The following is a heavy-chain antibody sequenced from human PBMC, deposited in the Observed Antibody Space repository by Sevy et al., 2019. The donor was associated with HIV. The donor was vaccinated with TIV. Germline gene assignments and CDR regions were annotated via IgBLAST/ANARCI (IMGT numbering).Heavy chain of an antibody. V-gene: IGHV4-38-2*01. CDR3: ARQGLIAAREGFFGY. Sequence: TLSLTCAVSGYSISSGYYWGWIRQPPGKGLEWIGSIYHSGSTYYNPSLKSRVTISVDTSKNQFSLKLSSVTAADTAVYYCARQGLIAAREGFFGYWGQGTLVTVSS. CDR1: GYSISSGYY. D-gene: IGHD6-6*01. CDR2: IYHSGST. J-gene: IGHJ4*02.